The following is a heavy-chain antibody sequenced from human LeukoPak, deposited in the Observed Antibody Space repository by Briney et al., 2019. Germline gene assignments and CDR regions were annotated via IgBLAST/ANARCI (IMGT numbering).Heavy chain of an antibody. CDR2: IYYSGST. CDR3: ARHGPTWNYGEIDY. D-gene: IGHD1-7*01. Sequence: ASETLSLTCTVSGGSISSSSYYWGWIRQPPGKGLEWIGSIYYSGSTYYNPSLKSRVTISVDTSKNQFSLQLSSVTAADTAVYYCARHGPTWNYGEIDYWGQGTLVTVSS. V-gene: IGHV4-39*01. J-gene: IGHJ4*02. CDR1: GGSISSSSYY.